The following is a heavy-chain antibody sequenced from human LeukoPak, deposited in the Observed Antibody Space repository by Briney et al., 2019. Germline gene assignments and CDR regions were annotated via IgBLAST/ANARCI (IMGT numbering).Heavy chain of an antibody. CDR2: INSDGSST. D-gene: IGHD6-19*01. J-gene: IGHJ4*02. Sequence: GGSLRLSCAASGFTFSSYWMHWVRQAPGKGLVWVSRINSDGSSTSYADSVKGRFTISRDNAKNTLYLQMNSLRAEDTAVYYCARDRIGNAVAGHFDYWGQGTLVTVSS. CDR1: GFTFSSYW. V-gene: IGHV3-74*01. CDR3: ARDRIGNAVAGHFDY.